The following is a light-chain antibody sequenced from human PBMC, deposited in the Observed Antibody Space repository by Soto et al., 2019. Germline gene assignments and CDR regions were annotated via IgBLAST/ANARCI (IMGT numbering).Light chain of an antibody. J-gene: IGKJ4*01. CDR2: DAF. V-gene: IGKV3-11*01. CDR1: QSIGNS. CDR3: RQRDNWPLT. Sequence: TVLTQSPATLSLSPGEIATLSGKASQSIGNSLGWFQQKPGQAPRLLIDDAFNSATGIPAMFSGSGSGSDFTLTISSLEPEDFGVYYCRQRDNWPLTFGGGTKVEIK.